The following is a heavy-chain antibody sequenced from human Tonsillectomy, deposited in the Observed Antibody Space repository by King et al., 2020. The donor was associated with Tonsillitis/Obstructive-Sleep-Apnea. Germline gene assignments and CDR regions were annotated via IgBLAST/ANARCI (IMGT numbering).Heavy chain of an antibody. D-gene: IGHD2-2*01. V-gene: IGHV3-23*04. CDR3: AKGWGXXSXTSCSKGXAXXX. CDR1: GFTFSSYA. CDR2: ISGSGGST. J-gene: IGHJ3*01. Sequence: VQLVESGGGLVQPGGSLRLSCAASGFTFSSYAMSWVRQAPGKGLEWVSAISGSGGSTYYADSVKGRFTISRDNSKNTLYLQMNSLRAEDTAVYYCAKGWGXXSXTSCSKGXAXXXXXXGTMVTVSS.